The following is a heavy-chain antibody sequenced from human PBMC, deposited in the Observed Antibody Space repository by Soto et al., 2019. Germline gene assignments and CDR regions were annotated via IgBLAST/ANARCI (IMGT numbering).Heavy chain of an antibody. CDR1: GFTFSSYG. CDR3: ARGPRGFQH. J-gene: IGHJ1*01. Sequence: LRLSCAASGFTFSSYGMHWVRQAPGKGLEWVAVISYDGSNKYYADSVKGRFTISRDNSKNTLYLQMNSLRSEDTAVYYCARGPRGFQHWGQGTLVTVSS. CDR2: ISYDGSNK. D-gene: IGHD3-10*01. V-gene: IGHV3-30*03.